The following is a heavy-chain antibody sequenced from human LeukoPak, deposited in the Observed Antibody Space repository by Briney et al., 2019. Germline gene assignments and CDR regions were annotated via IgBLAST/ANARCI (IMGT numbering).Heavy chain of an antibody. CDR2: INAGNGNT. D-gene: IGHD3-10*01. CDR3: ARTYYGSGSSYDAFDI. V-gene: IGHV1-3*01. J-gene: IGHJ3*02. Sequence: GASVKVSCKASGYTFTSYAMHWVRQAPGQRLEWMGWINAGNGNTKYSQKFQGRVTITRDTSASTAYMELSSLRSEDTAVYYCARTYYGSGSSYDAFDIWGQGTMDTVSS. CDR1: GYTFTSYA.